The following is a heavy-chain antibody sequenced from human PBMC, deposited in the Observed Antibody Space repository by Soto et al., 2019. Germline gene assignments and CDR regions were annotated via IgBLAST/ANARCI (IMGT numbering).Heavy chain of an antibody. J-gene: IGHJ5*02. CDR2: IDPSDSYT. Sequence: GESLKISCKGSGYSVTSYWISWVRQMPGKGLEWMGRIDPSDSYTNYSPSFQGHVTISADKSISTAYLQWSSLKASDTAMYYCARGLSSSTTYPVHWFGPWGQGTLVTVSS. V-gene: IGHV5-10-1*01. CDR1: GYSVTSYW. D-gene: IGHD2-2*01. CDR3: ARGLSSSTTYPVHWFGP.